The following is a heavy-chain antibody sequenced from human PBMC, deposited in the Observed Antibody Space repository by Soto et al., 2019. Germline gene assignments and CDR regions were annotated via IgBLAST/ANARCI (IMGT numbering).Heavy chain of an antibody. CDR3: AKEPPTGDMATAFFDH. CDR1: GFTFSSYD. J-gene: IGHJ4*02. V-gene: IGHV3-30*18. CDR2: ISYDGSNK. D-gene: IGHD5-12*01. Sequence: QVQLVESGGGVVQPGRSLRLSCAASGFTFSSYDMHWVRKAPGKGLEWVAIISYDGSNKYYADSVKGRFTISRDNSKNTLYLQMNSLRAEDTALYYCAKEPPTGDMATAFFDHWGQPTLFTVSS.